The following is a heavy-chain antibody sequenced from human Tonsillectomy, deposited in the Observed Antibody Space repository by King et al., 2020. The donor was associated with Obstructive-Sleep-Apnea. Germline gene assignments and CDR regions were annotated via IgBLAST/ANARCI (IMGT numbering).Heavy chain of an antibody. V-gene: IGHV1-18*04. CDR2: ISAYNGKT. Sequence: VQLVESGAEVKKPGASVKVSCQASGYTFTSYGISLVRQAPGQRLEWMGWISAYNGKTNYAQKLQGRVTMTPDTSTSTAYMELRSLRSDDTAVYYCARDQALYCSGGSCYSLGFDYWGQGTLVTVSS. J-gene: IGHJ4*02. D-gene: IGHD2-15*01. CDR3: ARDQALYCSGGSCYSLGFDY. CDR1: GYTFTSYG.